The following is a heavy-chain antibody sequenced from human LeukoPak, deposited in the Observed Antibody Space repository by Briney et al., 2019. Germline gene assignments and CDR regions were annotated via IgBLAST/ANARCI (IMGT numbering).Heavy chain of an antibody. CDR2: IYSGGST. Sequence: GGPLRLSCAASGFTFSSYGMHWVRQAPGKGLEWVAVIYSGGSTYYADSVKGRFTISRDNSKNTLYLQMNSLRAEDTAVYYCARDVITMVRGVTYYYYGMDVWGQGTTVTVSS. CDR3: ARDVITMVRGVTYYYYGMDV. V-gene: IGHV3-NL1*01. CDR1: GFTFSSYG. J-gene: IGHJ6*02. D-gene: IGHD3-10*01.